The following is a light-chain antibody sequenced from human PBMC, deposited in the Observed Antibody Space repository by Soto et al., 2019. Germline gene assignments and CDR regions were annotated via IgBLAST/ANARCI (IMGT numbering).Light chain of an antibody. CDR1: SSGVGGYNY. V-gene: IGLV2-14*01. Sequence: QSALTQPPSASGSPGQSITISCTGTSSGVGGYNYVSWYQQHPGKAPKLMIYEVSNRPSGVSNRFSGSKSGNTASLTISGLQAEDEADYYCSSYTRSILLFGGGTQLTVL. CDR3: SSYTRSILL. CDR2: EVS. J-gene: IGLJ2*01.